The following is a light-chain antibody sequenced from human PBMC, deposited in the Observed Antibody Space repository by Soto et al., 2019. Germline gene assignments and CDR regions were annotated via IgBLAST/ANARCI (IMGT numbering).Light chain of an antibody. CDR3: QQSYNTRYT. Sequence: IQMTQSPSSLSASVGDRVTITCRASQSISNYLNWYQHKPGKAPKLLISATSRLQSGVPSRFSGSGSGADFTLTISSLQPEDFATYYCQQSYNTRYTFGQGTKLEIK. CDR2: ATS. J-gene: IGKJ2*01. CDR1: QSISNY. V-gene: IGKV1-39*01.